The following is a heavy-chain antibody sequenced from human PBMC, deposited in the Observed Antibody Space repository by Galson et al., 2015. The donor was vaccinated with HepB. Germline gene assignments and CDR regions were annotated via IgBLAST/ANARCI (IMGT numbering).Heavy chain of an antibody. J-gene: IGHJ6*02. CDR1: GFTFSSYA. Sequence: SLRLSCAASGFTFSSYAMSWVRQAPGKGLEWVSAISGSGGSTYYADSVKGRFTISRDNSKNTLYLQMNSLRAEDTAVYYCAKSAPARRAMVRGEAYYYGMDVWGQGTTVTVSS. CDR2: ISGSGGST. V-gene: IGHV3-23*01. CDR3: AKSAPARRAMVRGEAYYYGMDV. D-gene: IGHD3-10*01.